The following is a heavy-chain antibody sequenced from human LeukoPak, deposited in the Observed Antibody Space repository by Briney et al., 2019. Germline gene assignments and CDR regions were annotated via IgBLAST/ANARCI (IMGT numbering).Heavy chain of an antibody. J-gene: IGHJ4*02. CDR3: ARANYDVLTGNYAFDY. D-gene: IGHD3-9*01. CDR1: NGSITNYY. V-gene: IGHV4-4*07. Sequence: SETLSLTCTVSNGSITNYYWSWIRQPAGKGLEWVGRISASGNTNDNPSLKSRVTLSVDTSKNQFSLNLGSVTAADTALYFCARANYDVLTGNYAFDYWGQGILVTVSS. CDR2: ISASGNT.